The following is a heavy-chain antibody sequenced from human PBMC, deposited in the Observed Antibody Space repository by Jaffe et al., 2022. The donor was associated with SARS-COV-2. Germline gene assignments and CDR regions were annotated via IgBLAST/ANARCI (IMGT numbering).Heavy chain of an antibody. Sequence: EVQLVESGGGLVQPGGSLRLSCAASGFTFSSYWMHWVRQAPGKGLVWVSRINSDGSSTSYADSVKGRFTISRDNAKNTLYLQMNSLRAEDTAVYYCARRVEQWLVTGSDYYYGMDVWGQGTTVTVSS. CDR2: INSDGSST. CDR1: GFTFSSYW. CDR3: ARRVEQWLVTGSDYYYGMDV. D-gene: IGHD6-19*01. J-gene: IGHJ6*02. V-gene: IGHV3-74*01.